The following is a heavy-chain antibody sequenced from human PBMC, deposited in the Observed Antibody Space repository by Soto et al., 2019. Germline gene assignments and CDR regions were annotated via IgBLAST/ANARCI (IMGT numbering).Heavy chain of an antibody. CDR2: ISGSGGST. J-gene: IGHJ6*03. CDR1: GFTFSSYA. CDR3: AKDGADIVVVPAAMFEAHYYYYYMDV. V-gene: IGHV3-23*01. Sequence: GGSLRLSCAASGFTFSSYAMSWVRQAPGKGLEWVSAISGSGGSTYYADSVKGRFTISRDNSKNTLYLQMNSLRAEDTAVYYCAKDGADIVVVPAAMFEAHYYYYYMDVWGKGTTVTVSS. D-gene: IGHD2-2*01.